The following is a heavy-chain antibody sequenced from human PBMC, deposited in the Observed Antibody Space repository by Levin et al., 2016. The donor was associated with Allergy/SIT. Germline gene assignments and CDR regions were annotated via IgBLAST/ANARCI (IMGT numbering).Heavy chain of an antibody. CDR1: GGSFSGYY. Sequence: GSLRLSCAVYGGSFSGYYWSWIRQPPGKGLEWIGEINHSGSTNYNPSLKSRVTISVDTSKNQFSLKLSSVTAADTAVYYCARGPTPGVGYSSSWYRGGWFDPWGQGTLVTVSS. CDR2: INHSGST. V-gene: IGHV4-34*01. CDR3: ARGPTPGVGYSSSWYRGGWFDP. J-gene: IGHJ5*02. D-gene: IGHD6-13*01.